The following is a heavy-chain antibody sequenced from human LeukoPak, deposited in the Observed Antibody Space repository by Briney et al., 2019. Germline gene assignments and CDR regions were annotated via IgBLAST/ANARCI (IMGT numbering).Heavy chain of an antibody. Sequence: VGSLRLSCAASGFTFSSYSKNWVRQAPGKGLEWVSSISSSSSYIYYADSVKGRFTISRDNAKNSLYLQMNSLRAEDTAAYYCARDHRLLPWFDPWGQGTLVTVSS. CDR2: ISSSSSYI. J-gene: IGHJ5*02. CDR3: ARDHRLLPWFDP. V-gene: IGHV3-21*01. D-gene: IGHD5-18*01. CDR1: GFTFSSYS.